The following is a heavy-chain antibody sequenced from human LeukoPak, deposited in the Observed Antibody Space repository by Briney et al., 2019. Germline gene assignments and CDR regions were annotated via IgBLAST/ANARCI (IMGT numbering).Heavy chain of an antibody. CDR1: GGSISSYY. J-gene: IGHJ4*02. D-gene: IGHD3-22*01. V-gene: IGHV4-59*08. Sequence: SETLSLTCTVSGGSISSYYWSWVRQPPGKGLEWIGYIYYSGSTTYNPSLKSRVTMSVDTSKNQSSMKVSSVTAAGTAVYYCARIILTSSWYSGMFDSWGQGTLVTVSS. CDR3: ARIILTSSWYSGMFDS. CDR2: IYYSGST.